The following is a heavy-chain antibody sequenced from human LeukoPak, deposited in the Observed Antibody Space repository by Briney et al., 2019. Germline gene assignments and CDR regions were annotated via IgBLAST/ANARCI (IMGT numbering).Heavy chain of an antibody. V-gene: IGHV3-23*01. D-gene: IGHD2-21*01. CDR2: IYENGGTT. CDR1: GFTFRSHA. Sequence: GGSLRLSCVGSGFTFRSHAMSWVRQAPEKGMEFVSGIYENGGTTYYADSVKGRFSISRDNSKNTLYLQMDSLRGEDTAVYYCAKDFRIGYSAHFDYWGQGALVTVSS. CDR3: AKDFRIGYSAHFDY. J-gene: IGHJ4*02.